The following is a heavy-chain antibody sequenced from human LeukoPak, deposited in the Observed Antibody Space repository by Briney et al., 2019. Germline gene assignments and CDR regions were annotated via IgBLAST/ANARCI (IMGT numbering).Heavy chain of an antibody. V-gene: IGHV3-21*01. J-gene: IGHJ4*02. CDR3: ARDAADLAAAFDY. D-gene: IGHD6-25*01. Sequence: GGSLRLSCAASGFTFSSYNMNWVRQAPGKGLEWVSSISSSSSYISYADSMKGRFTISRDNAKNSLYLQMNSLRAEDTAVYYCARDAADLAAAFDYWGQGTLVTVSS. CDR1: GFTFSSYN. CDR2: ISSSSSYI.